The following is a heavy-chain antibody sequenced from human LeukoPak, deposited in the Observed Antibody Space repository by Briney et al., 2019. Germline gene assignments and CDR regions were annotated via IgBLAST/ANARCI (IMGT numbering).Heavy chain of an antibody. Sequence: PGGSLRLSCAASGFTFSSYGMHWVRQAPGKGLEWVSVISFDGTNKYYADSVKGRFTISRDTSKDTLYLQMNSLRADDTAVYYCAKSDGLSITSHPGSYWGQGTLVTVSS. D-gene: IGHD2-2*01. CDR3: AKSDGLSITSHPGSY. CDR1: GFTFSSYG. V-gene: IGHV3-30*18. CDR2: ISFDGTNK. J-gene: IGHJ4*02.